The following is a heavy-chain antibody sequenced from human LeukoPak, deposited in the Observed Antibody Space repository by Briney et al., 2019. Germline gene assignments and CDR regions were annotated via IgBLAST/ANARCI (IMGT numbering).Heavy chain of an antibody. CDR2: IYDSGST. J-gene: IGHJ4*02. CDR3: ARGGVLKSVDY. D-gene: IGHD3-16*01. CDR1: GFSLSTSGVG. V-gene: IGHV4-61*08. Sequence: SGPTLVKPTQTLTLTRTFSGFSLSTSGVGVGWIRQPPGKGLEWIGYIYDSGSTYYHPSLKSRVTISVDTSKNQFSLRLSSATAADTAVYYCARGGVLKSVDYWGQGTLVTVSS.